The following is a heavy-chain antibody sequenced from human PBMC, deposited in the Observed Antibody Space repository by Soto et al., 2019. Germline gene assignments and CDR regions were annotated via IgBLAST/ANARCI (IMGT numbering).Heavy chain of an antibody. J-gene: IGHJ3*02. CDR2: INHSGST. Sequence: SETLSLTCAVYGGSFSGYYWSWIRQPPGKGLEWIGEINHSGSTNYNPSLKSRVTISVDTSKNQFSLKLSSVTAADTAVYYCARRKVTARAFDIWGQGTMVTVSS. CDR1: GGSFSGYY. V-gene: IGHV4-34*01. CDR3: ARRKVTARAFDI.